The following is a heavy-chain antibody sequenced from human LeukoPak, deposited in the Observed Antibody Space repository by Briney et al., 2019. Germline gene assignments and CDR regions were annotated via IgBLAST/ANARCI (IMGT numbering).Heavy chain of an antibody. D-gene: IGHD1-1*01. CDR1: GSTFSSYA. CDR3: ARVRYPFDY. J-gene: IGHJ4*02. Sequence: GGSLRLSCSASGSTFSSYAMHWVRQAPDKGLEWVAFLQSDGNKYYADSVKGRFTISRDNAKNSLYLQMNSLRAEDTAVYYCARVRYPFDYWGQGTLVTVSS. V-gene: IGHV3-30*02. CDR2: LQSDGNK.